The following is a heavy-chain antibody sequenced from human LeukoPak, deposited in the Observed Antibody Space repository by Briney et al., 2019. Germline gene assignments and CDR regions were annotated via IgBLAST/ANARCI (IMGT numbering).Heavy chain of an antibody. CDR2: IRSKAYSGTT. CDR1: GFTFGDYA. J-gene: IGHJ4*02. V-gene: IGHV3-49*03. CDR3: TRDPYYDFWSGYYYYFDY. D-gene: IGHD3-3*01. Sequence: GGSLRLSCTASGFTFGDYAMSWFRQAPGKGLEWVGFIRSKAYSGTTEYAASVKGRFTISRDDSKSIAYLQMNSLKTEDTAVYYCTRDPYYDFWSGYYYYFDYWGQGTLVTVSS.